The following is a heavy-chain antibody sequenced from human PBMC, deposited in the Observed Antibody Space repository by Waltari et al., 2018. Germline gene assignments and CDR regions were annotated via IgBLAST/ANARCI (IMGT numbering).Heavy chain of an antibody. CDR1: GFTFSSYG. Sequence: QVQLVESGGGVVQPGRSLRLSCAASGFTFSSYGMHWVRQAPGKGLEWVAVIWYDGSNKYYADSVKGRFTISRDNSKNTLYLQMNSLRAEDTAVYYCAKGAAGHDAFDIWGQGTMVTVSS. V-gene: IGHV3-33*06. CDR3: AKGAAGHDAFDI. CDR2: IWYDGSNK. J-gene: IGHJ3*02. D-gene: IGHD6-13*01.